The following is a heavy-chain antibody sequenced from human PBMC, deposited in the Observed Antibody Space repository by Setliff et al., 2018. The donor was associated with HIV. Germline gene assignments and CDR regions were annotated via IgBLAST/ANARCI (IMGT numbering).Heavy chain of an antibody. Sequence: ASVKVSCKASGYTFTDHLINWMRQAPGQGLEWMGWINTKTGEATNGQGFKERFVFSVDPSVNTAYLQINSLTPDDGGVYYCAVDRHAFDIWGQGTVVTVSS. V-gene: IGHV7-4-1*02. CDR2: INTKTGEA. J-gene: IGHJ3*02. D-gene: IGHD5-12*01. CDR1: GYTFTDHL. CDR3: AVDRHAFDI.